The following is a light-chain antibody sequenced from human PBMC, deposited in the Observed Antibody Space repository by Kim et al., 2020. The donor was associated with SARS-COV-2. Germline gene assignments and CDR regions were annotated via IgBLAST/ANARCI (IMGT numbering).Light chain of an antibody. J-gene: IGLJ2*01. CDR3: CSYAGSYGVV. CDR1: SSDVGYDNY. V-gene: IGLV2-11*01. CDR2: DVS. Sequence: GQSVTISCTGTSSDVGYDNYVSWYQQHPGKAPKLMIYDVSKRPSGVPDRFSGSKSGNTASLTISGLQAEDEADYYCCSYAGSYGVVFGGGTQLTVL.